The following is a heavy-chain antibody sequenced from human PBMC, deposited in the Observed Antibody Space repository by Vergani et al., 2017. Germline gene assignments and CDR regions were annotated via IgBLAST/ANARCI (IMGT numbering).Heavy chain of an antibody. CDR3: ARGSRAVGYSGPDS. V-gene: IGHV4-31*11. CDR1: GGSIRSGDHC. Sequence: QVQLQESGPGVVKPSQTLSLKCAVSGGSIRSGDHCWSCLRQRAGKGLEWIGYIFYSGTTYDNPSLRRRLTISVDTTQNQYSLTLSSVNATDTAVYYCARGSRAVGYSGPDSWGQGTRVTVSS. D-gene: IGHD6-6*01. CDR2: IFYSGTT. J-gene: IGHJ4*02.